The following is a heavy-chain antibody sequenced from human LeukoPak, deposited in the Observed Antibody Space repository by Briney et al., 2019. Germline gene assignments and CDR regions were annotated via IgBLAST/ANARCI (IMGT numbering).Heavy chain of an antibody. CDR1: GFTFSSYS. CDR2: IYSGGGT. CDR3: ANPPTVTTIRFDP. V-gene: IGHV3-66*01. Sequence: PGGSLRLSCAASGFTFSSYSMNWVRQAPGKGLEWVSVIYSGGGTYYADSVKGRFTISRDNSKNTLYLQMNSLRAEDTAVYYCANPPTVTTIRFDPWGQGTLVTVSS. D-gene: IGHD4-17*01. J-gene: IGHJ5*02.